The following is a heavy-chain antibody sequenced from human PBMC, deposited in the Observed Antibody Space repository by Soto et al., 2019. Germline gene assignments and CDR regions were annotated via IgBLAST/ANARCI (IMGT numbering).Heavy chain of an antibody. V-gene: IGHV3-15*07. CDR3: TQDIVVVVAATGRSGYYYYGMDV. Sequence: GGSLRLSCAASGFTFSNAWMNWVRQAPGKGLEWVGRIKSKTDGGTTDYAAPGKGRFTISRDDSKNTLYLQMNSLKTEDTAVYYCTQDIVVVVAATGRSGYYYYGMDVWGQGTTVTVSS. CDR2: IKSKTDGGTT. J-gene: IGHJ6*02. D-gene: IGHD2-15*01. CDR1: GFTFSNAW.